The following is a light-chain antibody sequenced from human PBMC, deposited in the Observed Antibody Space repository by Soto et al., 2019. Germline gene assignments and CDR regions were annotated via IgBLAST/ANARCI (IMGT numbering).Light chain of an antibody. V-gene: IGKV3-20*01. J-gene: IGKJ1*01. Sequence: EIVLTQSPGTLSLSPGERATLSCRASQSVSSTYLAWYQQKPGQAPRLLIYGASNRATGIPARFSGSGSGTDVTLTISRLAPEDIAVYYGQQYCGSRWTVGQGTRVDI. CDR2: GAS. CDR1: QSVSSTY. CDR3: QQYCGSRWT.